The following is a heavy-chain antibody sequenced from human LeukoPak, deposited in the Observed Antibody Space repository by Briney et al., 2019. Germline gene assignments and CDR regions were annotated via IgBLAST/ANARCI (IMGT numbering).Heavy chain of an antibody. J-gene: IGHJ5*02. D-gene: IGHD2-2*01. V-gene: IGHV4-39*07. CDR3: ASRDCSSTSCHEGYNWFDP. CDR1: GGSISCSSYY. Sequence: SETLSLTCTVSGGSISCSSYYWGWIRQPPGKGLEWIGSIYYSGSTYYNPSLKSRVTISVDTSKNQFSLKLTSVTAADTAVYYCASRDCSSTSCHEGYNWFDPWGQGILVSVSS. CDR2: IYYSGST.